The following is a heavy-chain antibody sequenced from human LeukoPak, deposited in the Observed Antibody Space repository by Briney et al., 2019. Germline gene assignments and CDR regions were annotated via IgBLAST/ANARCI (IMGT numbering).Heavy chain of an antibody. Sequence: ASVKVSCKASGYTSTSYGISWVRQAPGQGLEWIGWISAYNGNTNYAQKLQGRVTMTTDTSTSTAYMELRSLRSDDTAVYYCARREYSYGHEDYWGQGTLVTVSS. D-gene: IGHD5-18*01. J-gene: IGHJ4*02. CDR1: GYTSTSYG. CDR2: ISAYNGNT. V-gene: IGHV1-18*04. CDR3: ARREYSYGHEDY.